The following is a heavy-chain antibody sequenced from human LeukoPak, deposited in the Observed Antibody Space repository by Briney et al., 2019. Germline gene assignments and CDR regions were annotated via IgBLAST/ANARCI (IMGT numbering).Heavy chain of an antibody. D-gene: IGHD6-6*01. CDR2: INSDGGST. CDR1: GFTFNSYW. J-gene: IGHJ5*02. Sequence: GGSLRLSCAASGFTFNSYWMHWVRQAPGKGLVWVSRINSDGGSTNYADSVKGRFTISRDNAKNSLYLQMNSLRAEDTAVYYCARDRESIAARPNWFDPWGQGTLVTVSS. CDR3: ARDRESIAARPNWFDP. V-gene: IGHV3-74*01.